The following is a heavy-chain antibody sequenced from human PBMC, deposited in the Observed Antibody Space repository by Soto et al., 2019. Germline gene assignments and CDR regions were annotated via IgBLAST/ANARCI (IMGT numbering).Heavy chain of an antibody. J-gene: IGHJ6*02. V-gene: IGHV1-46*01. CDR2: INPSGGST. D-gene: IGHD6-13*01. Sequence: GASVKVSCKASGYTLTSYYMHWVRQAPGQGLEWMGIINPSGGSTSYAQKFQGRVTMTRDTSTSTVYMELSSLRSEDTAVYYCARGTGYSSSWYPDYYYYGMDVWGQGTTVTVSS. CDR3: ARGTGYSSSWYPDYYYYGMDV. CDR1: GYTLTSYY.